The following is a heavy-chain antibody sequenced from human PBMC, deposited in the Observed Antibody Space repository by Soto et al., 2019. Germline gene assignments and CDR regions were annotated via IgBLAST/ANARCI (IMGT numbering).Heavy chain of an antibody. V-gene: IGHV4-59*01. D-gene: IGHD2-2*01. CDR3: ARVGYCSSTPCWPIGYFEY. Sequence: SETLSLTCTVSGGSISSYYWSWIRQPPGKGLEWIGYIYYGGNTNYNPSLKSRVTISVDTSENQFSLKLTSVTAADTAVYYCARVGYCSSTPCWPIGYFEYWGQGTLVTVSS. CDR1: GGSISSYY. CDR2: IYYGGNT. J-gene: IGHJ4*02.